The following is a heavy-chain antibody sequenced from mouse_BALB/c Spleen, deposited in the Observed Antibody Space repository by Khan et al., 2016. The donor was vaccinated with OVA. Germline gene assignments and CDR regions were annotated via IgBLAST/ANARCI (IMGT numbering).Heavy chain of an antibody. CDR2: ISYSGST. J-gene: IGHJ4*01. Sequence: VQLKESGPGLVKPSQSLSLTCTVTGYSITSDYAWNWIRQFPGNKLEWMGYISYSGSTSYNPSLKSRISITRATSKNQFFLQLNSVTTEDTATYYCARVGYDGYAMDYWGQGTSVTVSS. CDR3: ARVGYDGYAMDY. CDR1: GYSITSDYA. D-gene: IGHD2-2*01. V-gene: IGHV3-2*02.